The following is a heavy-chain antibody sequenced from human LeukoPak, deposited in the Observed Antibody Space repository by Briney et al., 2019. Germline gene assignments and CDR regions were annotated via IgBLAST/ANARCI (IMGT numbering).Heavy chain of an antibody. CDR3: AKRALNGIRVAGHFDF. CDR1: GFTFSNYA. V-gene: IGHV3-23*01. Sequence: PGGSLRLSCAASGFTFSNYAMSWVRQAPGQGLEWVSTIRHSGDSPFHADSVRGRFTMSRDNSKSTLYLQMNYLRAEDTAVYYCAKRALNGIRVAGHFDFWGQGTLVTVSS. D-gene: IGHD6-19*01. J-gene: IGHJ4*02. CDR2: IRHSGDSP.